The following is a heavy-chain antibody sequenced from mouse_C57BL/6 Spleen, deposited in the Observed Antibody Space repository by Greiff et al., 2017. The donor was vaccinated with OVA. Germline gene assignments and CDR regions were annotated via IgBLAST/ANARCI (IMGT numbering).Heavy chain of an antibody. CDR2: IDPNSGGT. Sequence: QVHVKQPGAELVKPGASVKLSCKASGYTFTSYWMHWVKQRPGRGLEWIGRIDPNSGGTKYNEKFKSKATLTVDKPSSTAYMQLSSLTSEDSAVYYCASEDYDGFAYWGQGTLVTVSA. D-gene: IGHD2-4*01. CDR3: ASEDYDGFAY. CDR1: GYTFTSYW. J-gene: IGHJ3*01. V-gene: IGHV1-72*01.